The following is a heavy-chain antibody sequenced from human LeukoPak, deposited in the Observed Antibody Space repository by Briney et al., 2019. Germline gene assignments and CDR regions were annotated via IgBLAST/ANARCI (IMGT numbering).Heavy chain of an antibody. V-gene: IGHV5-51*01. CDR1: GYSFTSYW. J-gene: IGHJ4*02. Sequence: GESLKISCKGSGYSFTSYWIGWVRQMPGKGLEWMGIIYPGDSDTTYSPSFQGQVTISADKSISTAYLQWNSLEASDSAIYYCARRGDSDFRIDWGQGTLVTVSS. CDR3: ARRGDSDFRID. CDR2: IYPGDSDT. D-gene: IGHD2-21*02.